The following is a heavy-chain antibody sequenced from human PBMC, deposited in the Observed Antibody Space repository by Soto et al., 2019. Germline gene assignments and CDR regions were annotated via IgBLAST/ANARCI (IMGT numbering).Heavy chain of an antibody. CDR3: ARTYYYDSSGYYCIGY. CDR2: INPKSGGT. D-gene: IGHD3-22*01. J-gene: IGHJ4*02. CDR1: GYTFSGYY. Sequence: RASVKVSCKASGYTFSGYYMHWVRQAPGQGLEWMGWINPKSGGTKYAQKFQGRVTMTRDTSISTAYMELSSLRYDDTAVYYCARTYYYDSSGYYCIGYWGQGTQVTVSS. V-gene: IGHV1-2*02.